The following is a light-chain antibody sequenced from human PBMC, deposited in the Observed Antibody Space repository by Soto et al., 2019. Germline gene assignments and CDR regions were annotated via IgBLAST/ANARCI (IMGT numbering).Light chain of an antibody. J-gene: IGKJ1*01. V-gene: IGKV3-20*01. CDR3: RQYYSSPPLLM. CDR2: GAS. CDR1: QSVSSSY. Sequence: EIVLTQSPGTLSLSPGERATLSCRASQSVSSSYLAWYQQKPGQAPRLLIAGASSRATGIPDRFSGSGSGTDFTLTISRLEPEDVAVYYCRQYYSSPPLLMFGQGTKVEI.